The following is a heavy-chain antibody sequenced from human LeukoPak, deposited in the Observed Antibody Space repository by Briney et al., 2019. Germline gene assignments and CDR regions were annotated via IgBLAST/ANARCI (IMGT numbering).Heavy chain of an antibody. D-gene: IGHD3-16*01. CDR3: ARDGGISGNYYMDV. V-gene: IGHV3-30-3*01. Sequence: GGSLRLSCAASGFTFSSYAMHWARQAPGKGLEWVAVISYDGSNKYYADSVKGRFTISRDNSKNTLYLQMNSLRAEDTAVYYCARDGGISGNYYMDVWGKGITVTVSS. J-gene: IGHJ6*03. CDR1: GFTFSSYA. CDR2: ISYDGSNK.